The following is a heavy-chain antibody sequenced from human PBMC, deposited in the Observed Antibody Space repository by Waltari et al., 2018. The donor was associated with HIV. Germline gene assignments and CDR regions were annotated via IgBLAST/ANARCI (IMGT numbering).Heavy chain of an antibody. Sequence: EVQLVESGGGLVKPGGSLRLSCAASGFTFRSYWMHWVRQAPGTGLVGVSRIHGEGSSTSYADCGEGRFTIQRDNAKNTRYLEMNSLRAEDTAVYDCARREATVVRGVYYYGMDVGGQGTTVTVSS. CDR3: ARREATVVRGVYYYGMDV. J-gene: IGHJ6*02. CDR1: GFTFRSYW. V-gene: IGHV3-74*01. D-gene: IGHD3-10*01. CDR2: IHGEGSST.